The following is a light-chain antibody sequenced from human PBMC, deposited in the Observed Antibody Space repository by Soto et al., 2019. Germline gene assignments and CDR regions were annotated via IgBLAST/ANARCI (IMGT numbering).Light chain of an antibody. Sequence: QSALTQPASVSGSPGQSITISCTGTSSDVGGYNYVSWYQQHPGKAPKLMIFEVSNRPSGVSNRFSGSKSGNTASLTISGLHAEDEADYYCSSHTISSTRVFGTGTKLTVL. CDR2: EVS. V-gene: IGLV2-14*01. CDR1: SSDVGGYNY. J-gene: IGLJ1*01. CDR3: SSHTISSTRV.